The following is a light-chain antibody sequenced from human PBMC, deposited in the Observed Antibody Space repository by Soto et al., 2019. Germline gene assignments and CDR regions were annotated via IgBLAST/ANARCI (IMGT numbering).Light chain of an antibody. V-gene: IGLV2-14*01. CDR2: DVS. J-gene: IGLJ2*01. Sequence: QSALTQPASVSGSPGQSITISCTGTSSDVGGYNYVSWYQQHPGKAPELIISDVSNRPSGVSHRFSGSKSANTASLTISGLQAEDEADYYCSSYTSIGTLVFGGGTKLTVL. CDR3: SSYTSIGTLV. CDR1: SSDVGGYNY.